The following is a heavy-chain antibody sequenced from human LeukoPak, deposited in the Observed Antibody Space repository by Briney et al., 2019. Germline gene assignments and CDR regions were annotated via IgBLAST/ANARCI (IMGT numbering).Heavy chain of an antibody. CDR2: ISGDGDST. CDR1: GFAFSSYS. J-gene: IGHJ6*02. D-gene: IGHD1-14*01. Sequence: PGGSLRLSCAASGFAFSSYSMNWVRQAPGKGLEWVSLISGDGDSTYYADSVKGRFTISRDNSKNSLYLQMNNLRTEDTALYYCGVTAEFPFNYYYYGMDVWGQGTTVTVSS. V-gene: IGHV3-43*02. CDR3: GVTAEFPFNYYYYGMDV.